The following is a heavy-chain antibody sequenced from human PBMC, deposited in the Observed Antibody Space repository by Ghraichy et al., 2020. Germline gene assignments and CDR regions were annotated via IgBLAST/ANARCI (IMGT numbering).Heavy chain of an antibody. CDR3: ARAESDSGSYEGAY. CDR1: GGSFSGYY. CDR2: INHSGST. J-gene: IGHJ4*02. Sequence: SETLSLTCAVYGGSFSGYYWSWIRQPPGKGLEWIGEINHSGSTNYNPSLKSRVTMSVDTSKNQFSLKLSSVTAADTAVYYCARAESDSGSYEGAYWGQGALVTVSS. V-gene: IGHV4-34*01. D-gene: IGHD1-26*01.